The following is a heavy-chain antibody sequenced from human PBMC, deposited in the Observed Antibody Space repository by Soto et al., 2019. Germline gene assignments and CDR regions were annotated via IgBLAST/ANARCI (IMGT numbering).Heavy chain of an antibody. D-gene: IGHD2-21*02. V-gene: IGHV4-59*01. J-gene: IGHJ6*03. CDR2: IYYSGST. CDR3: ARSVSDRPYYYYYYMDV. Sequence: SETLSLTCTGSGGSISSYYWSWIRQPPGKGLEWIGYIYYSGSTNYNPSLKSRVTISVDTSKNQFSLKLSSVTAADTAVYYCARSVSDRPYYYYYYMDVWGKGTTVT. CDR1: GGSISSYY.